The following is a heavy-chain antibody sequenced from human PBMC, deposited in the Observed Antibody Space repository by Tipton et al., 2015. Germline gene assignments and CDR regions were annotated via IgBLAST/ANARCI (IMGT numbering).Heavy chain of an antibody. CDR1: GFTFSFYA. Sequence: SLRLSCAASGFTFSFYAVHWVRQAPGRGLQWVASISATSVYVHHSDSLKGRFTISRDNAKNSLFLQMDSLRAEDTAVYYCARDSVGFDYWGRGTLVAVSS. D-gene: IGHD1-26*01. V-gene: IGHV3-21*01. J-gene: IGHJ4*02. CDR2: ISATSVYV. CDR3: ARDSVGFDY.